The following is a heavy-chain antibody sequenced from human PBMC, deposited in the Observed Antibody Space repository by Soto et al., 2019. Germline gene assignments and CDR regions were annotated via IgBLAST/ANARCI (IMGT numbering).Heavy chain of an antibody. CDR2: IKGDGSEK. CDR3: VRGTMAPGLDH. D-gene: IGHD3-3*01. Sequence: PGGSLRLSCAASGVTFSSYWINWVRQTPGKGLEWVANIKGDGSEKYYVDSLKGRFTISRDNAKNSLYLHMNSLRAEDTAVYYCVRGTMAPGLDHWGQGTLVTVSS. CDR1: GVTFSSYW. V-gene: IGHV3-7*01. J-gene: IGHJ4*02.